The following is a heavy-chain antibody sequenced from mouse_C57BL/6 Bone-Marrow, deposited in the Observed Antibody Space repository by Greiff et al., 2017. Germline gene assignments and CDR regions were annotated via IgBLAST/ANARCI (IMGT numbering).Heavy chain of an antibody. Sequence: EVHLVESGPELVKPGDSVKISCKASGYSFTGYFMNWVMQSHGKSLEWIGRINPYNGDTFYNQKFKGKATLTVDKSSSTAHMELRSLTSEDSAVYYCARRVYYGNYGFYAMDYWGQGTSVTVSS. V-gene: IGHV1-20*01. D-gene: IGHD2-1*01. CDR1: GYSFTGYF. CDR3: ARRVYYGNYGFYAMDY. J-gene: IGHJ4*01. CDR2: INPYNGDT.